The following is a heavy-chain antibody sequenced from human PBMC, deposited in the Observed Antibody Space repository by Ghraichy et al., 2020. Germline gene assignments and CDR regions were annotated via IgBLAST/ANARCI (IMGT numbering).Heavy chain of an antibody. Sequence: GESLNISCAASGFTFSTYGMHWVRQASGKGLEWVAVIWNDGSIRYYADSVRDRFTISRDNSKNTLYLQMDSLRAEDTAVYYCARDDDSFRNDFDYWGQGTLVTVSS. D-gene: IGHD3-22*01. J-gene: IGHJ4*02. V-gene: IGHV3-33*01. CDR1: GFTFSTYG. CDR3: ARDDDSFRNDFDY. CDR2: IWNDGSIR.